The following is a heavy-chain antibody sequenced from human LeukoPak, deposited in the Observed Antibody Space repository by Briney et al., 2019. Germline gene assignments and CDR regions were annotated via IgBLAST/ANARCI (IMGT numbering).Heavy chain of an antibody. J-gene: IGHJ4*02. D-gene: IGHD5-18*01. V-gene: IGHV3-21*01. CDR2: ISSSSTYM. CDR1: GFTFSTYN. Sequence: GGSLRLSCVASGFTFSTYNMNWVRQAPGKGLEWVSSISSSSTYMYYADSVKGRFTISRDNAENSLYLQMNSLRAEDTAVYYCARVPTYSYGLYYWGQGTLVTVSS. CDR3: ARVPTYSYGLYY.